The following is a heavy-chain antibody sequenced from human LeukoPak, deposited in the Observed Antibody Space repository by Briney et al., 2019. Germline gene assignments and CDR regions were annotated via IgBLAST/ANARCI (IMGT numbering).Heavy chain of an antibody. D-gene: IGHD3-10*01. CDR1: GYTFTGYY. CDR3: ARVRGYYGSGSYNGVYYFDY. CDR2: INPNSGGT. J-gene: IGHJ4*02. Sequence: ASAKVSCKASGYTFTGYYMHWVRQAPGQGLEWMGRINPNSGGTNYAQKFQGRVTMTRDTSISTAYMELSRLRSDDTAVYYCARVRGYYGSGSYNGVYYFDYWGQGTLVTVSS. V-gene: IGHV1-2*06.